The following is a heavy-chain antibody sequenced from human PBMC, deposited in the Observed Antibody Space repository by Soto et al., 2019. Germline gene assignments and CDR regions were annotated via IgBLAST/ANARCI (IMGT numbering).Heavy chain of an antibody. CDR1: GFTFSSYG. J-gene: IGHJ4*02. CDR2: IWYDGSNK. CDR3: ARDERYSSSFWAIDY. Sequence: PGGSLRLSCAASGFTFSSYGMHWVRQAPGKGLEWVAVIWYDGSNKYYADSVKGRFTISRDNSKNTLYLQMNSLRAEDTAVYYCARDERYSSSFWAIDYWGQGTLVTVSS. V-gene: IGHV3-33*01. D-gene: IGHD6-6*01.